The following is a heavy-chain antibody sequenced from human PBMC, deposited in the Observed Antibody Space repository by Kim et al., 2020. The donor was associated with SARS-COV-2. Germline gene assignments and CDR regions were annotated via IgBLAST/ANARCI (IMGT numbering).Heavy chain of an antibody. D-gene: IGHD6-19*01. CDR1: GFSFSNFV. V-gene: IGHV3-23*01. CDR3: ARTQYYSGRALFDY. Sequence: GGSLRLSCTASGFSFSNFVMNWVRQAPGKGLEWVSTVDGGDVTADYADSVKGRFTISRDNSENTLFLQMNSLRAEDTALYYCARTQYYSGRALFDYWGRGILVTVSP. CDR2: VDGGDVTA. J-gene: IGHJ4*02.